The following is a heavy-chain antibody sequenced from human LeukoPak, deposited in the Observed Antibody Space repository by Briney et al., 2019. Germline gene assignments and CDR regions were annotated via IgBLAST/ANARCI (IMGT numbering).Heavy chain of an antibody. CDR1: GGSISSSSYY. J-gene: IGHJ4*01. CDR3: ANDNGGDSALFDH. CDR2: INHSGST. D-gene: IGHD2-21*01. V-gene: IGHV4-39*07. Sequence: SETLSLTCTVSGGSISSSSYYWGWIRQPPGKGLEWIGEINHSGSTNYNPSLKSRVTISVDTSKNQISLKVSSVTAADTAVYYCANDNGGDSALFDHWGQGSLVTVSS.